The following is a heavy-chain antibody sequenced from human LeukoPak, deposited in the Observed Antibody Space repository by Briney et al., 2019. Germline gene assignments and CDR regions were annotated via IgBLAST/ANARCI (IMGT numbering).Heavy chain of an antibody. V-gene: IGHV3-53*01. CDR2: IISTGTT. CDR3: ATAKYDYGDPVGWFDP. J-gene: IGHJ5*02. CDR1: GFTFSDYY. D-gene: IGHD4-17*01. Sequence: GGSLRLSCAASGFTFSDYYMSWIRQAPGKGLEWVSGIISTGTTYYADSVRGRFTISRDNSKNTLYLLMTSLRVEDTAVYYCATAKYDYGDPVGWFDPWGPGTLVTVSS.